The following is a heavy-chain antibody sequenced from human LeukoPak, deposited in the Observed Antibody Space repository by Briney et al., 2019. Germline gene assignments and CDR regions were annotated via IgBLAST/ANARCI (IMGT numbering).Heavy chain of an antibody. J-gene: IGHJ6*02. CDR2: ISGSGGTT. CDR3: AKGAMEDDYYYYGMDV. D-gene: IGHD1-1*01. Sequence: PGGSLRLSCVASGFTFSISAMNWVRQAPGKGLEWVSTISGSGGTTDYADSVKGRFTISRNNSKNTLYLQMNSLIAENTAIYYCAKGAMEDDYYYYGMDVWGQGTTVTVSS. V-gene: IGHV3-23*01. CDR1: GFTFSISA.